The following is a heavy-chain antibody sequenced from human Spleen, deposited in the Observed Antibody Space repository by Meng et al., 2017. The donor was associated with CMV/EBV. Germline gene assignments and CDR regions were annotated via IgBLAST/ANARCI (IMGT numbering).Heavy chain of an antibody. V-gene: IGHV4-39*01. D-gene: IGHD6-13*01. Sequence: SETLSLTCTASGGSISSSSYFWGWIRQPPGKGLGWIGRIYYSGSPSYNPSLKSRVTISADTSKNQFSLKLTSVTAADTAVYYCARSAAAGTYFDYWGQGTLVTVSS. J-gene: IGHJ4*02. CDR3: ARSAAAGTYFDY. CDR2: IYYSGSP. CDR1: GGSISSSSYF.